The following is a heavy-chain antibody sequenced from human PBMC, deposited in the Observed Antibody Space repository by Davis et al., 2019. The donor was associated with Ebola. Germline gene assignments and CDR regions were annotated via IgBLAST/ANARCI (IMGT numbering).Heavy chain of an antibody. Sequence: MPSETLSLSCTVSGGSVSSGYYYWSWVRQPPGRGLEWIGSLYYSGFTNYNPSLKSRVTTSIDTSKNEFSLKLTSVTAADTAVYYCARSAAQYFYDGSNYHSTAGTDFDYWGQGTLVTVSS. CDR1: GGSVSSGYYY. D-gene: IGHD3-22*01. V-gene: IGHV4-61*01. CDR2: LYYSGFT. J-gene: IGHJ4*02. CDR3: ARSAAQYFYDGSNYHSTAGTDFDY.